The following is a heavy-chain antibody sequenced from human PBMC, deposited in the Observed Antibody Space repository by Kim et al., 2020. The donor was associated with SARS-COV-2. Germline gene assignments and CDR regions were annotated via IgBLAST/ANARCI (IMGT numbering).Heavy chain of an antibody. V-gene: IGHV4-34*01. CDR3: ARQDLGDAFDI. Sequence: SETLSLTCAVYGGSFSGYYWSWIRQPPGKGLEWIGEINHSGSTNYNPSLKSRVTISVDTSKNQFSLKLSSVTAADTAVYYCARQDLGDAFDIWGQGTMVTVSS. CDR1: GGSFSGYY. CDR2: INHSGST. J-gene: IGHJ3*02.